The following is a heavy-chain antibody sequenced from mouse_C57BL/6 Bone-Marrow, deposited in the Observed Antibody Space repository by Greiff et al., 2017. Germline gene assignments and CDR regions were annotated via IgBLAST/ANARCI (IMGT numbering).Heavy chain of an antibody. J-gene: IGHJ3*01. D-gene: IGHD1-1*01. V-gene: IGHV1-64*01. CDR1: GYTFTSYW. CDR2: IHPNSGST. CDR3: ARGRYYYGSSLFAY. Sequence: QVHVKQPGAELVKPGASVKLSCKASGYTFTSYWMHWVKQRPGQGLEWIGMIHPNSGSTNYNEKFKSKATLTVDKSSSTAYMQLSSLTSEDSAVYYCARGRYYYGSSLFAYWGQGTLVTVSA.